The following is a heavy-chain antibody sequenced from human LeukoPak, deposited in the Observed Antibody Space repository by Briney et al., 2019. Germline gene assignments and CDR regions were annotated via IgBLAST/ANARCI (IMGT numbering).Heavy chain of an antibody. CDR2: IYYSGST. CDR1: GGSISSDSYY. J-gene: IGHJ4*02. Sequence: SETLSLTCTVSGGSISSDSYYWAWIRQPPGKGLEWIANIYYSGSTYYNPSLKSRVTISVDTSRNQFSLKLSSVTAADTAVYYCASLAVAGLSEGYWGQGTLVIVSS. V-gene: IGHV4-39*01. CDR3: ASLAVAGLSEGY. D-gene: IGHD6-19*01.